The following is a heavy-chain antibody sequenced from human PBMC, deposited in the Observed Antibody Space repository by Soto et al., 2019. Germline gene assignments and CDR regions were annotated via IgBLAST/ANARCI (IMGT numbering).Heavy chain of an antibody. J-gene: IGHJ4*02. CDR3: ARDGVMTFGGVIGPFDY. D-gene: IGHD3-16*02. CDR2: IWYDGSNK. CDR1: GFTFSSYG. Sequence: PGGSLRLSCAASGFTFSSYGMHWVRQAPGKGLEWVAVIWYDGSNKYYADSVKGRFTISRDNSKNTLYLQMNSLRAEDTAVYYCARDGVMTFGGVIGPFDYWGQGTLVTVSS. V-gene: IGHV3-33*01.